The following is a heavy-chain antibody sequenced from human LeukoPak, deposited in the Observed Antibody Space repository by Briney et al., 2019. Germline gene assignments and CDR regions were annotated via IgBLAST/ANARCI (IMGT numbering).Heavy chain of an antibody. CDR1: GFTFSNYG. D-gene: IGHD3-3*02. V-gene: IGHV3-30*02. CDR2: MRYDGSNI. Sequence: GSLRLSCAASGFTFSNYGMHWVRQAPGKGLEWVAFMRYDGSNIFYADSVKGRFTISRDNSKNTLYLQMNSLRVEDTAVYYCAKPQGGIYGVVGLDMWGQGTMADVSS. CDR3: AKPQGGIYGVVGLDM. J-gene: IGHJ3*02.